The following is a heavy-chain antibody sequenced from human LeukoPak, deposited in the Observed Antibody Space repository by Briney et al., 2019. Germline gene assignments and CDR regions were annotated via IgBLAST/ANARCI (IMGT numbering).Heavy chain of an antibody. J-gene: IGHJ4*02. CDR3: AKSDYGDFTFDY. D-gene: IGHD4-17*01. Sequence: GGSLRLSCVASGFAFSHYGMHWVRQAPGKGLEWVAVISYDGTKKYCVDSVKGRFTISRDNSKYTLYLQMNSLRVEDTAVYYCAKSDYGDFTFDYWGQGTLVTASS. CDR1: GFAFSHYG. V-gene: IGHV3-30*18. CDR2: ISYDGTKK.